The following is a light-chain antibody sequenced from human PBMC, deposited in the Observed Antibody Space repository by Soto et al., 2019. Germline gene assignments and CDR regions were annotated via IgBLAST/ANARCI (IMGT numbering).Light chain of an antibody. V-gene: IGKV1-17*01. CDR3: QQYYSYPQT. CDR2: AAS. Sequence: DIRMTQSPSSLSASVGDRVTITCRASQVIRNDLGWYQQKPGKAPKLLIYAASTLQSGVPSRFSGSGSGTDFTLTISCLQSEDFATYYCQQYYSYPQTFGQGTKVDIK. CDR1: QVIRND. J-gene: IGKJ1*01.